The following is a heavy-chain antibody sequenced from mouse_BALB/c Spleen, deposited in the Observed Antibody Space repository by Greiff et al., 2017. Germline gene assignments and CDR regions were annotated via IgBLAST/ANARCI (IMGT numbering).Heavy chain of an antibody. CDR2: ISYSGST. CDR1: GDSITSGY. J-gene: IGHJ2*01. CDR3: ARGYYGSSYYFDY. V-gene: IGHV3-8*02. Sequence: EVKVVESGPSLVKPSQTLSLTCSVTGDSITSGYWNWIRKFPGNKLEYMGYISYSGSTYYNPSLKSRISITRDTSKNQYYLQLNSVTTEDTATYYCARGYYGSSYYFDYWGQGTTLTVSS. D-gene: IGHD1-1*01.